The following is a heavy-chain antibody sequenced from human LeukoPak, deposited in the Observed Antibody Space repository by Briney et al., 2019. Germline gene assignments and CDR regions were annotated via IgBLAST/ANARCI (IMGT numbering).Heavy chain of an antibody. CDR3: ASSRIAAAGTGDYFDY. CDR1: GGTFSSYA. CDR2: IIPIFGTA. J-gene: IGHJ4*02. Sequence: GASVKVSCKASGGTFSSYAISWVRQVPGQGLEWMGGIIPIFGTANYAQKFQGRVTITADESTSTAYMELSSLRSEDTAVYYCASSRIAAAGTGDYFDYWGQGTLVTVSS. D-gene: IGHD6-13*01. V-gene: IGHV1-69*13.